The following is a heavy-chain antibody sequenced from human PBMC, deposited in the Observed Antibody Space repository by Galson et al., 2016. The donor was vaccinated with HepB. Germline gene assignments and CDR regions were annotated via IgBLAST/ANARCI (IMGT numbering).Heavy chain of an antibody. CDR3: VVPIDSRGTEG. CDR1: GFTVGNNY. Sequence: SLRLSCAASGFTVGNNYMSWIRQAPGKGLEWVSFISSGSTYTNYADSVKGRFTVSRDNSKNSLYLQMNSLRVEDTALYYCVVPIDSRGTEGWGQGTLVTVSS. D-gene: IGHD6-19*01. CDR2: ISSGSTYT. J-gene: IGHJ4*02. V-gene: IGHV3-11*06.